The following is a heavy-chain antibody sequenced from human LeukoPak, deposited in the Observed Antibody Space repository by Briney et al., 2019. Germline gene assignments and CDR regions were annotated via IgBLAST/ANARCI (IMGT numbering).Heavy chain of an antibody. V-gene: IGHV3-48*03. J-gene: IGHJ6*04. D-gene: IGHD2-21*02. CDR2: ISSSGSTI. CDR3: ARETPYCGGDCYPPFYYGMDV. CDR1: GFTFSSYE. Sequence: GGSLRLSCAASGFTFSSYEMNWVRQAPGKGLEWVSYISSSGSTIYYADSVKGRFTISRDNAKNSLYLQINSLRAEDTAVYYCARETPYCGGDCYPPFYYGMDVWGKGTTVTVSS.